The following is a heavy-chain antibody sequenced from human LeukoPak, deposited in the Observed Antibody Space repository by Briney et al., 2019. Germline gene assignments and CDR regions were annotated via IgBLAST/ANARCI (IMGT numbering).Heavy chain of an antibody. CDR3: ARKGSGWYYFDY. D-gene: IGHD6-19*01. CDR1: GGXIDITNY. Sequence: GTLSLTCVVSGGXIDITNYWSWVRQAPGKGLEWVSSISSSSSYIYYADSVKGRFTISRDNAKNSLYLQMNSLRAEDTAVYYCARKGSGWYYFDYWGQGTLVTVSS. J-gene: IGHJ4*02. V-gene: IGHV3-21*01. CDR2: ISSSSSYI.